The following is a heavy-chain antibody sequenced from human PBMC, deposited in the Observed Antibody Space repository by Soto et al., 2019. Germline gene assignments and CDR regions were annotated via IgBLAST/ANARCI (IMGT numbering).Heavy chain of an antibody. J-gene: IGHJ6*02. CDR1: GDTFSSYA. V-gene: IGHV1-69*13. D-gene: IGHD2-2*01. Sequence: GASVKVSCKASGDTFSSYAISWVRQAPGQGLEWMGGIIPFFDTANYAQQFQGRVTITADESTSTAYMELSSLRSEDTAVYYCARHDCISSSCYYYYYYVMDVWAQGTKVTVSS. CDR2: IIPFFDTA. CDR3: ARHDCISSSCYYYYYYVMDV.